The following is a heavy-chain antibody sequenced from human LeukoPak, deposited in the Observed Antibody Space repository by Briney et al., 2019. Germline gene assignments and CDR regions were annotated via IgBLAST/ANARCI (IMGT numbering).Heavy chain of an antibody. D-gene: IGHD4-11*01. CDR2: IGGSGGVT. Sequence: GGSLRLSCAASGFTLINHAMTWVRQAPGKGLEWVSAIGGSGGVTYYADSVKGRFTISRDNSKNTLYLQMNSLRAEDTAVYYCATYTGQFDYWGQGTLVTVSS. CDR1: GFTLINHA. V-gene: IGHV3-23*01. CDR3: ATYTGQFDY. J-gene: IGHJ4*02.